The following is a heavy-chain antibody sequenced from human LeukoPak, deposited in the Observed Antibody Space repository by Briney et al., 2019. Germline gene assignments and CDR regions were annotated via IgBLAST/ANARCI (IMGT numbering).Heavy chain of an antibody. D-gene: IGHD2-21*02. J-gene: IGHJ5*02. V-gene: IGHV1-18*01. Sequence: GASVKVSCKASGYTFGIYGISWVRQAPGQGLDWMAWISPYDGDTNYAQKFEGRVTMTTETSTNTAYMELRSLRSDDTAIYYCARDYCTRGGDCYKEDLFDPWGQGTLVTVSA. CDR2: ISPYDGDT. CDR1: GYTFGIYG. CDR3: ARDYCTRGGDCYKEDLFDP.